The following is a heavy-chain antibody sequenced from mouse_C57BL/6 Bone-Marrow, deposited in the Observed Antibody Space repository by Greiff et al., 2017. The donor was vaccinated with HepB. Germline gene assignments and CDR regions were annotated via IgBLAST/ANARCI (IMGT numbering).Heavy chain of an antibody. V-gene: IGHV1-81*01. CDR1: GYSFTSYG. J-gene: IGHJ1*03. D-gene: IGHD1-1*01. CDR2: IYPRSGNT. Sequence: QVQLQQSGAELARPGASVKLSCKASGYSFTSYGISWVKQRPGQGLEWIGEIYPRSGNTYYNEKFKGKATLTADKSSSTAYMELRSLTSKDSAVYFCARPTVVATWYVDVWGTGTTVTVSS. CDR3: ARPTVVATWYVDV.